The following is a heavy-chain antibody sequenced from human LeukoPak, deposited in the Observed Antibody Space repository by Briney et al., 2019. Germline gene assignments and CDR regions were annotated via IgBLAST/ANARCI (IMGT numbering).Heavy chain of an antibody. CDR3: AKEVLVVIEWYFDH. V-gene: IGHV3-23*01. CDR1: GFTFKDSA. Sequence: GGSLRLSCEASGFTFKDSAMSWVRQAPGKGLEWLSAITGSGNNKYYADSVKGRFTIYRDNNKNTLYLQMNSLRGEDTAVYYCAKEVLVVIEWYFDHWGQGSLVSVSS. J-gene: IGHJ4*02. D-gene: IGHD3-22*01. CDR2: ITGSGNNK.